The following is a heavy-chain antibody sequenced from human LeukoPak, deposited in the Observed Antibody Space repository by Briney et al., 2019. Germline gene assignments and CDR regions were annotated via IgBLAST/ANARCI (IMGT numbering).Heavy chain of an antibody. CDR2: IYYSGST. J-gene: IGHJ4*02. CDR3: ARVSYDFWSGYYLDY. Sequence: SETLSLTCTVSGGSISNYYWSWIRQPPGKGLEWIGYIYYSGSTNYNPSLKSRVTISVDTSKNQFSLKLSSVTAADTAVYYCARVSYDFWSGYYLDYWGQGTLVTVSS. V-gene: IGHV4-59*01. D-gene: IGHD3-3*01. CDR1: GGSISNYY.